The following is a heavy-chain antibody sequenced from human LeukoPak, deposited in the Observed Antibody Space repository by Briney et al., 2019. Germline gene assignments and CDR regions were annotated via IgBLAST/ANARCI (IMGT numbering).Heavy chain of an antibody. CDR2: ISGSGGST. J-gene: IGHJ6*02. Sequence: GGCLRLSCAASGFTFSSYAMSWVRQAPGKGLEWVSAISGSGGSTYYADSVKGRFTISRDNSKNTLYLQMNSLRAEDTAVYYCAKVGKDFWSYYGMDVWGQGTTVTVSS. CDR1: GFTFSSYA. V-gene: IGHV3-23*01. CDR3: AKVGKDFWSYYGMDV. D-gene: IGHD3-3*01.